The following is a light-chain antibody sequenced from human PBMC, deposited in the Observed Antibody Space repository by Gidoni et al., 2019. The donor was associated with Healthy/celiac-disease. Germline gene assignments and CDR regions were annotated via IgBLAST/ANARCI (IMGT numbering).Light chain of an antibody. V-gene: IGKV1-9*01. Sequence: IQFTQSPSSLSASVGDRVTITCRASQVIISYLAWYQQTPGKAPKLLINAASTLQSGVPSRFSGSGSGTDFTPTISSLQTEDFATYYCQQLNSYPFFGGGTKVEIK. CDR1: QVIISY. CDR3: QQLNSYPF. J-gene: IGKJ4*01. CDR2: AAS.